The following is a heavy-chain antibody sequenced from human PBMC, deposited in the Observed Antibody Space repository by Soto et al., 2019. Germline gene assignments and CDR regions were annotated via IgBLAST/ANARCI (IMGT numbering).Heavy chain of an antibody. D-gene: IGHD3-10*01. Sequence: VQLVESGGGLVQPGRSLRLSCAASGFTFDDYAMHWVRQAPGKGMEWVSGISWNSGSIDYADSVKGRFTISRDNAKNSLYLQMNRLRPEATALYYWAKGPGFGELLGSYFDYWGQGTLVTVSS. CDR3: AKGPGFGELLGSYFDY. CDR1: GFTFDDYA. V-gene: IGHV3-9*01. CDR2: ISWNSGSI. J-gene: IGHJ4*02.